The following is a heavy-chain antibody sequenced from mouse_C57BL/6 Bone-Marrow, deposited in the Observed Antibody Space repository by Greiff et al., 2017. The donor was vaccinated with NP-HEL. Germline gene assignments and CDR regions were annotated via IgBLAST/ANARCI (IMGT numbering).Heavy chain of an antibody. J-gene: IGHJ2*01. CDR2: IYPRSGNT. CDR1: GYTFTSYG. Sequence: VKLVESGAELARPGASVKLSCKASGYTFTSYGISWVKQRTGQGLEWIGEIYPRSGNTYYNEKFKGKATLTADKSSSTAYMELRSLTSEDSAVYFCARRGYPDYWGQGTTLTVSS. D-gene: IGHD2-2*01. CDR3: ARRGYPDY. V-gene: IGHV1-81*01.